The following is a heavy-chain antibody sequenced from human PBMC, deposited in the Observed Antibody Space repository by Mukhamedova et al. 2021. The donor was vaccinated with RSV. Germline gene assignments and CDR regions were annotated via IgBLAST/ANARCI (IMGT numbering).Heavy chain of an antibody. J-gene: IGHJ3*01. CDR3: AAFDV. CDR2: INHRGST. V-gene: IGHV4-34*01. Sequence: WGGLEWIGEINHRGSTNYNPSLESRVIISIDTSKQHFSLKLRSATAADTAVYYCAAFDVWSQGTAVTVSA.